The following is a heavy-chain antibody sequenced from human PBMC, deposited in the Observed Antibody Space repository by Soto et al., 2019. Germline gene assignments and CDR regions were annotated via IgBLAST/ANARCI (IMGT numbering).Heavy chain of an antibody. J-gene: IGHJ3*02. V-gene: IGHV4-30-2*01. CDR3: ARVMGYCSGGSCPDAFDI. CDR2: IYHSGST. D-gene: IGHD2-15*01. CDR1: GGSISSGGYS. Sequence: QLQLQESGSGLVKPSQTLSLTCAVSGGSISSGGYSWSWIRQPPGKGLEWIGYIYHSGSTYYNPSLKCRVTISVDRSKNQFSLKLSSVTAADTAVYYCARVMGYCSGGSCPDAFDIWGQGTMVTVSS.